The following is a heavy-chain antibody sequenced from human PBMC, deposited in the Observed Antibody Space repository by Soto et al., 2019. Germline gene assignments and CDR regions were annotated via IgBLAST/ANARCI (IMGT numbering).Heavy chain of an antibody. CDR3: ARGWWGSDLTGGVDY. V-gene: IGHV1-69*02. CDR2: IIPILGVT. D-gene: IGHD7-27*01. Sequence: QVQVVQSGAEVKKPGSSVKVSCKASGGTFSSYMISWVRQAPGQGLEWMGRIIPILGVTTYAQKFQGRVTISAEKPTNTAYMELSSLTSADTAVYYCARGWWGSDLTGGVDYWGQGTLVTVSS. J-gene: IGHJ4*02. CDR1: GGTFSSYM.